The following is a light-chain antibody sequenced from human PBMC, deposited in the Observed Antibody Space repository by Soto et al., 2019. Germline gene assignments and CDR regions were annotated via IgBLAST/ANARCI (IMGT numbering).Light chain of an antibody. Sequence: DLQMSQSPSAMSASVGERVTITCRARQGVRTYLAWFQQKPGKVPKRXXDYXSSLQRGGPSRLSGNGSGTEFTLTISSLQPEDFSIYYCLQCYKYTWTFGQGTKVDIK. CDR2: YXS. J-gene: IGKJ1*01. V-gene: IGKV1-17*03. CDR1: QGVRTY. CDR3: LQCYKYTWT.